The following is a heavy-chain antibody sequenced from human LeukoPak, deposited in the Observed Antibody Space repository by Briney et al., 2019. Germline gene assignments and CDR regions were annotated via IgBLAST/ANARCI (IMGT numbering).Heavy chain of an antibody. CDR3: ARDPHYYYGSGSYPDY. CDR2: ISAYNGNT. D-gene: IGHD3-10*01. CDR1: GYTFTSYG. V-gene: IGHV1-18*01. Sequence: VASVKVSCKASGYTFTSYGISWVRQAPGQGLEWMGWISAYNGNTNYAQKLQGRVTMTRDASISTAYMELSRLRSDDTAVYYCARDPHYYYGSGSYPDYWGQGTLVTVSS. J-gene: IGHJ4*02.